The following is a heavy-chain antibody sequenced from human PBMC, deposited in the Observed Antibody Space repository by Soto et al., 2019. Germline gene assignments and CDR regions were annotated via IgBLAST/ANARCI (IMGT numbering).Heavy chain of an antibody. CDR3: ARDWMK. V-gene: IGHV4-34*02. J-gene: IGHJ4*02. CDR1: GGSFNGYY. Sequence: QVQLQQWGAGLLKPSETLSLTCGVYGGSFNGYYWTWIRQPPGKGLEWIGEITHSGSTNYNPSLKSRVTISIDTSQNHFSLKLTSVTAADTAVYYCARDWMKWGQGTLVTVSS. D-gene: IGHD2-2*03. CDR2: ITHSGST.